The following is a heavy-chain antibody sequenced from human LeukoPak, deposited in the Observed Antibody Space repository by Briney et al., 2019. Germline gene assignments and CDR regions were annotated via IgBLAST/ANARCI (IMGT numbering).Heavy chain of an antibody. D-gene: IGHD2-2*01. CDR2: IYTSGST. V-gene: IGHV4-4*07. Sequence: MTSETLSLACTVSGGSISSYYWSWIRQPAGKGLEWIGRIYTSGSTNYNPSLKSRVTISVDTSKNQFSLKLSSVTAADTAVYYCARDLCSSTSCYHDYWGQGTLVTVSS. CDR1: GGSISSYY. J-gene: IGHJ4*02. CDR3: ARDLCSSTSCYHDY.